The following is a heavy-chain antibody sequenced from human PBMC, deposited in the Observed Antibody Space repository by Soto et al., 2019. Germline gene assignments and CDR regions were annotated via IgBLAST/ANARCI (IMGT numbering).Heavy chain of an antibody. CDR2: ISGSPSST. J-gene: IGHJ6*02. CDR3: AKDLAIFGVVIRGMDV. CDR1: VFTFSTFA. V-gene: IGHV3-23*01. Sequence: LRLSCAASVFTFSTFAMSWVRQTPGKGLEWVSSISGSPSSTYYADSVKGRFTISRDNSKKTLFLQMNSLRAEDTAVYYCAKDLAIFGVVIRGMDVWGQGTTVTVSS. D-gene: IGHD3-3*01.